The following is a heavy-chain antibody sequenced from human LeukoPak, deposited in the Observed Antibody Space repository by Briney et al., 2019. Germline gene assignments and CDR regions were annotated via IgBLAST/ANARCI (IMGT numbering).Heavy chain of an antibody. CDR2: IYHSGST. CDR1: GGSISSGGYS. D-gene: IGHD4-17*01. V-gene: IGHV4-30-2*01. J-gene: IGHJ4*02. CDR3: ARERAGYGDSTGYYFDY. Sequence: SETLSLTCAVSGGSISSGGYSWSWIRQPPGKGLEWIGYIYHSGSTYYNPSLKSRVTISVDRSKNQFSLKLSSVTAADTAVYCCARERAGYGDSTGYYFDYWGQGTLVTVSS.